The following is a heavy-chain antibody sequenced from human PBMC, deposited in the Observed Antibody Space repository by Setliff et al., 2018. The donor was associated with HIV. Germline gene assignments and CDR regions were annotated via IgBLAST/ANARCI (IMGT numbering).Heavy chain of an antibody. Sequence: SETLSLTCTVSGDSINSGTYYWSWIRQPAGKGLEWIGRLHLSGDTNYNPSLKSRVTMSIDTSKNQFSLKLSSVTAADTAVYYCARDSSYYYGSGRYSFDYWGQGTLVTVSS. D-gene: IGHD3-10*01. CDR1: GDSINSGTYY. CDR2: LHLSGDT. J-gene: IGHJ4*02. CDR3: ARDSSYYYGSGRYSFDY. V-gene: IGHV4-61*02.